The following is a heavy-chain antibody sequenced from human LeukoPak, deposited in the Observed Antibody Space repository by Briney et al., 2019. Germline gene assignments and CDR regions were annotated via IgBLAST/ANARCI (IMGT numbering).Heavy chain of an antibody. CDR2: IYYSGST. J-gene: IGHJ5*02. D-gene: IGHD2-2*01. CDR3: ARVRYCSGTSCYQGSNWFDP. Sequence: PSETLSLTCTVSGGSISSGGYYWSWIRQHPGKGLEWIGYIYYSGSTYYNPSLKSRVTISVDTSKNQFSLKLSSVTAADTAVYYCARVRYCSGTSCYQGSNWFDPWGQGTLVTVSS. CDR1: GGSISSGGYY. V-gene: IGHV4-31*03.